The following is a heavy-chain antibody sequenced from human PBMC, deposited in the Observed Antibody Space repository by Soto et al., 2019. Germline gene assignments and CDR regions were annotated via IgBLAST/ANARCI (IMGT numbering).Heavy chain of an antibody. D-gene: IGHD2-21*02. Sequence: SLRLSCTASGFTFGGYALSWFRQAPGKGLAWVGCISRHASGGPTEYSASVNGRFTISRDDSKSIPYLQMNSLKAEDTAVYYCTRDSGGIVVVTDIWGQGTLVTVSS. J-gene: IGHJ4*02. V-gene: IGHV3-49*03. CDR3: TRDSGGIVVVTDI. CDR2: ISRHASGGPT. CDR1: GFTFGGYA.